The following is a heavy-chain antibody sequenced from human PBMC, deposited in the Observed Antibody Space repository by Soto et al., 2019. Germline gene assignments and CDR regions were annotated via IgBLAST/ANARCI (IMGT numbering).Heavy chain of an antibody. D-gene: IGHD6-13*01. J-gene: IGHJ4*02. CDR1: GFSLTTHGVG. CDR3: AHRPAIAAAGTHFEY. V-gene: IGHV2-5*02. Sequence: QITLKESGPTLVKPTQTLTLTCTFSGFSLTTHGVGVGWIRQTPGKALEWLALIYWDDDKRYNSSMKTRLTITRDTSKNQVVLTMTNMDPVDTATYYCAHRPAIAAAGTHFEYWGQGILVTVSS. CDR2: IYWDDDK.